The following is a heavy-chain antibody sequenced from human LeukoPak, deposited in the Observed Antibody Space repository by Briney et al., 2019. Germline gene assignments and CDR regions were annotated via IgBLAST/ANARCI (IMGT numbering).Heavy chain of an antibody. Sequence: GASVKVSCKVSGYTLTELSMHWVRQAPGKGLEWMGGFDPEDGETIYAQKFQGGVTMTEDTSTDTAYMELSSLRSEDTAVYYCARDRDRITMIVVAKGDAFDIWGQGTMVTVSS. D-gene: IGHD3-22*01. CDR2: FDPEDGET. J-gene: IGHJ3*02. CDR3: ARDRDRITMIVVAKGDAFDI. CDR1: GYTLTELS. V-gene: IGHV1-24*01.